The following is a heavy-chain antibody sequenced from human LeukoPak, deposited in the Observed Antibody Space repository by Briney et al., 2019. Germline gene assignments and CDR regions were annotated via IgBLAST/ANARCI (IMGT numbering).Heavy chain of an antibody. CDR3: ARAAAAAPDV. CDR2: IYSGGST. Sequence: SETLSLTCAVSGYSISSSNWWGWIRQPPGKGLEWIGYIYSGGSTYYNPALKNRLIMAIDTSKNQFSLGLTSVTAADTAVYYCARAAAAAPDVWGQGTLVTVSS. D-gene: IGHD6-13*01. J-gene: IGHJ4*02. V-gene: IGHV4-28*03. CDR1: GYSISSSNW.